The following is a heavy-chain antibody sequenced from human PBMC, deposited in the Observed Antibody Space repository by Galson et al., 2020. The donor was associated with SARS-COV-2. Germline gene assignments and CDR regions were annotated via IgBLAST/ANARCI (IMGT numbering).Heavy chain of an antibody. CDR2: ISAYNGNT. Sequence: ASVKVSCKASGYTFTSYGISWVRQAPGQGLEWMGWISAYNGNTNYAQKLQARVTMTTDTSTSTAYMELRSLRSDDTAVYYCAMGSGSLWFGELLDYWGQGTLVTVSS. CDR1: GYTFTSYG. V-gene: IGHV1-18*01. J-gene: IGHJ4*02. D-gene: IGHD3-10*01. CDR3: AMGSGSLWFGELLDY.